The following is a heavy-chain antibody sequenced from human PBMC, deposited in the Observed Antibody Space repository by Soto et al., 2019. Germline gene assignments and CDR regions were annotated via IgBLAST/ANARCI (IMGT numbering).Heavy chain of an antibody. CDR1: GFTFSSDA. J-gene: IGHJ4*02. D-gene: IGHD3-10*01. CDR3: AKGSGGPYYFDY. Sequence: GGSLRLSXAASGFTFSSDAMSWVRQAPGKGLEWVSAISGSGGSTYYADSVKGRFTISRDNSKNTLYLQMNSLRAEDTAVYYCAKGSGGPYYFDYWGQGTLVTVSS. CDR2: ISGSGGST. V-gene: IGHV3-23*01.